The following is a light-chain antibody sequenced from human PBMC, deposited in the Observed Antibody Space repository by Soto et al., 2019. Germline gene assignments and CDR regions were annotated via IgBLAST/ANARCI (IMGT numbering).Light chain of an antibody. CDR3: SSYAGSKRV. CDR2: EVS. J-gene: IGLJ2*01. Sequence: QSALTQPPSASGSPGQSVTISCTGTSSDVGGYNYVSWYQQHPGKAPKLMIYEVSKRPSGVPDRVSGSKSGNTASLTVSGLQAEDEADDYCSSYAGSKRVCGGGTKLTVL. CDR1: SSDVGGYNY. V-gene: IGLV2-8*01.